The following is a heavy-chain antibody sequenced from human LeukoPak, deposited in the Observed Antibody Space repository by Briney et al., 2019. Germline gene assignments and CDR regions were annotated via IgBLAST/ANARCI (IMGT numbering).Heavy chain of an antibody. CDR3: AKDRGSLDSSSWYLGFDY. Sequence: GGSLRLSCAASGFTFSSYAMSWVRQAPGKGLEWVSAISGSGGSTYYADSVKGRFTISRDNSKNTLYLQMNSLRAEDTAVYYCAKDRGSLDSSSWYLGFDYWGQGTLVTVSS. CDR1: GFTFSSYA. CDR2: ISGSGGST. J-gene: IGHJ4*02. D-gene: IGHD6-13*01. V-gene: IGHV3-23*01.